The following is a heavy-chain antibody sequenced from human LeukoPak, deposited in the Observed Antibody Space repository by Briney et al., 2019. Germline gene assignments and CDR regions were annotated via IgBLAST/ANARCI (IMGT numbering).Heavy chain of an antibody. D-gene: IGHD3-10*01. CDR3: VRSRVRGDPFDP. CDR2: LSSDSNHI. V-gene: IGHV3-9*01. J-gene: IGHJ5*02. CDR1: GFTFEDYG. Sequence: GGSLRLSCAASGFTFEDYGMHWVRRVPGKGREWVSGLSSDSNHIDYADSVKGRFTISRDNANNYLYLQMNSLRPEDTGLYYCVRSRVRGDPFDPWGQGTLVTVSS.